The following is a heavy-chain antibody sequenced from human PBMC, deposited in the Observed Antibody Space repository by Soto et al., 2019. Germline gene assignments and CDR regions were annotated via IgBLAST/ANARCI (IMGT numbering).Heavy chain of an antibody. CDR3: ARDKDWAFDY. CDR1: GFTFSSYS. V-gene: IGHV3-48*04. J-gene: IGHJ4*02. Sequence: PGGSLRLSCVASGFTFSSYSMVWVRQAPGKGLEWVSYIFASSTTIYYADSVKGRFTVSRDNAQNSLFLLMNSPRAEDTAVYYCARDKDWAFDYWGQGTLVTVSS. CDR2: IFASSTTI. D-gene: IGHD3-9*01.